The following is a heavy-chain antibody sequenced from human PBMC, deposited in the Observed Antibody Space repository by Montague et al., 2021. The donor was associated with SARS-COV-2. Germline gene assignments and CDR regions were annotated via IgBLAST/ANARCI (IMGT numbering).Heavy chain of an antibody. CDR3: ASYDFWSGYTDDL. CDR2: VYPLATN. CDR1: GVSITSDIYF. Sequence: TLSLTCTVSGVSITSDIYFWHWFRQPAGKGLEWIGRVYPLATNKYNPSLRSRLTLAFDTSKNQISLNLISVTAADAAVYYCASYDFWSGYTDDLWGPGIRVTASS. D-gene: IGHD3-3*01. J-gene: IGHJ5*02. V-gene: IGHV4-61*02.